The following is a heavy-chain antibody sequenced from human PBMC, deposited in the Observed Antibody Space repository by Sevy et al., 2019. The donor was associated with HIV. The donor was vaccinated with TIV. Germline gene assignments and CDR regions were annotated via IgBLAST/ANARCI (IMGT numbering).Heavy chain of an antibody. CDR3: ARDLVKGGAVVGFDI. J-gene: IGHJ3*02. CDR2: IKQDGSEK. D-gene: IGHD1-26*01. Sequence: GGSLRLSCAASGFTSSGYWMNWVRQAPGKGLEWVAQIKQDGSEKYYVDSVKGRFSISRDNAESSVYLQMKSLRGDDTAVYYCARDLVKGGAVVGFDIWGQGTMVTVSS. V-gene: IGHV3-7*01. CDR1: GFTSSGYW.